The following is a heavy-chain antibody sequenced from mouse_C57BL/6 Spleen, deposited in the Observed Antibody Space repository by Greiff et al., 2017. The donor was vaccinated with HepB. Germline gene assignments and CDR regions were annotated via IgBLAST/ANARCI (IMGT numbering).Heavy chain of an antibody. J-gene: IGHJ2*01. CDR1: GYTFTDYE. Sequence: QVQLKESGAELVRPGASVTLSCKASGYTFTDYEMHWVKQTPVHGLEWIGAIDPETGGTAYNQKFKGKAILTADKSSSTAYMELRSLTSEDSAVYYCTLGFYYDYDEGYWGQGTTLTVSS. V-gene: IGHV1-15*01. D-gene: IGHD2-4*01. CDR3: TLGFYYDYDEGY. CDR2: IDPETGGT.